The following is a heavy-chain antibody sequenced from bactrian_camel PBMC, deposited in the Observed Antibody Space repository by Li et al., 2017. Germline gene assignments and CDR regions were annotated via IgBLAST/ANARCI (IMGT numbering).Heavy chain of an antibody. CDR1: GFPFRRAT. CDR3: TTNIVVMTP. CDR2: IRGNTDTT. J-gene: IGHJ4*01. D-gene: IGHD1*01. V-gene: IGHV3S42*01. Sequence: VQLVESGGGEAQPGGSLKLSCAVSGFPFRRATISWIRQRPGKELEWVSTIRGNTDTTRYADSVEGRFTTFRDSTKDILYLQLNDLRIEDTAMYYCTTNIVVMTPRGQGTQVTVS.